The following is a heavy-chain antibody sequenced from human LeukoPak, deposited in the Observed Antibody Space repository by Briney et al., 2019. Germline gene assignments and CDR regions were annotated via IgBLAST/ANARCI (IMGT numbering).Heavy chain of an antibody. J-gene: IGHJ4*02. CDR3: ARDLDY. Sequence: GGSLILSCAASGFTFSSYWMTWVRQAPGKGLEWVASIKQDGSDKYYVDSVKGRFTISRDDAKNSLYLQMNSLRAEDTAVYYCARDLDYWGQGALVTVSS. CDR1: GFTFSSYW. CDR2: IKQDGSDK. V-gene: IGHV3-7*05.